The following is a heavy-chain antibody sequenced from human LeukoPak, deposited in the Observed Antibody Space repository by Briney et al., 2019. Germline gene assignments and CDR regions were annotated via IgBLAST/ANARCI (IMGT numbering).Heavy chain of an antibody. CDR1: GYTFTSYY. V-gene: IGHV1-46*01. Sequence: ASVKVSCKASGYTFTSYYMHWVRQAPGQGLEWMGLINPSGGSTTYAQKFQGRITMTRDMSTTTVYMELSSLRSEDTAVYYCARAKSLRGRISGYYYMDVWGKGTTVTVSS. J-gene: IGHJ6*03. CDR2: INPSGGST. D-gene: IGHD2/OR15-2a*01. CDR3: ARAKSLRGRISGYYYMDV.